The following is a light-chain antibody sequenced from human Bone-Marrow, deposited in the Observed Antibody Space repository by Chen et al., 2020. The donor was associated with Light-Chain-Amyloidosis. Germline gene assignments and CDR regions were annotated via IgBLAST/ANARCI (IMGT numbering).Light chain of an antibody. V-gene: IGLV3-21*02. CDR2: DDS. CDR3: QGWDRSSDRPV. J-gene: IGLJ3*02. Sequence: SYVLTQPSSVSVAPGQTATIACGGNNIGSTSVHWYQQTPGQAPLLVVYDDSDRPSGIPERLSGSNSGNTATMTISRVEAGDEADDYCQGWDRSSDRPVCGGGTKLTVL. CDR1: NIGSTS.